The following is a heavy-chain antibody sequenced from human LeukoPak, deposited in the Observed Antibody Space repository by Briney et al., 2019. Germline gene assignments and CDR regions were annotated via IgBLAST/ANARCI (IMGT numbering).Heavy chain of an antibody. CDR3: ARAPKFRLVGVPKGPFDP. Sequence: PGGSLRLSCVASGFTFSTYSMNWVRQAPGKGLEWVSFISTSSNYIYYADSVKGRFTISRDNAKNTLYLQMNSLRAEDTAVYYCARAPKFRLVGVPKGPFDPWGQGTLVTVSS. V-gene: IGHV3-21*04. CDR2: ISTSSNYI. J-gene: IGHJ5*02. CDR1: GFTFSTYS. D-gene: IGHD1-26*01.